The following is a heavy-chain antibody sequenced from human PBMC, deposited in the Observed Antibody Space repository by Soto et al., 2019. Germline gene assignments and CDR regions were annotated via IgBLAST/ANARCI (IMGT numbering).Heavy chain of an antibody. CDR3: ARVAPPSYDSSGYYYGDDAFDI. CDR1: GFTFSSYS. CDR2: ISSSSSYI. D-gene: IGHD3-22*01. Sequence: PGGSLRLSCAASGFTFSSYSMNWVRQAPGKGLEWVSSISSSSSYIYYADSVKGRFTISRDNAKNSLYLQMNSLRAEDTAVYYCARVAPPSYDSSGYYYGDDAFDIWGQGTMVTVSS. J-gene: IGHJ3*02. V-gene: IGHV3-21*01.